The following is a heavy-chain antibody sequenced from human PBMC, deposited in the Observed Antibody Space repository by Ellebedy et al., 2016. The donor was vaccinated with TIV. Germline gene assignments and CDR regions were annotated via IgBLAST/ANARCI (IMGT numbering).Heavy chain of an antibody. J-gene: IGHJ5*02. CDR1: GGSFSTSTYY. CDR2: IYYSGST. Sequence: MPSETLSLTCTVSGGSFSTSTYYRGWIRQSPGKGLEWIGSIYYSGSTYYNPSLKSRVTISVDTSKNQFSLKLSSVTAADTAVYYCARHSSMTTVVIDPWGQGTLVTVSS. D-gene: IGHD4-23*01. V-gene: IGHV4-39*01. CDR3: ARHSSMTTVVIDP.